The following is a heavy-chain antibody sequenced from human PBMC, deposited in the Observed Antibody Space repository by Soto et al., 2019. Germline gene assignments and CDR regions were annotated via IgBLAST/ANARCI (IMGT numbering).Heavy chain of an antibody. CDR3: ARTVVVVAARPSHWFDP. J-gene: IGHJ5*02. CDR2: IYYSGST. D-gene: IGHD2-15*01. Sequence: PSETLSLTCTVSGGSISSGGYYWSWIRQHPGKGLEWIGYIYYSGSTYYNPSLKSRVTISVDTSKSQFSLKLSSVTAADTAVYYCARTVVVVAARPSHWFDPWGQGTLVTVS. V-gene: IGHV4-31*03. CDR1: GGSISSGGYY.